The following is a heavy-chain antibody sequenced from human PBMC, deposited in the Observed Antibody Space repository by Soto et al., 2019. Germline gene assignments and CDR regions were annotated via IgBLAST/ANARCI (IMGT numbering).Heavy chain of an antibody. Sequence: ASVKVSCKASGGTFSSYAISWVRQAPGQGLEWMGGIIPIFGTANYAQKFQDRVTITADKSTSTAYMELSSLRSEDTAVYYCASSIAVVYFDYWGQGTLVTVSS. CDR1: GGTFSSYA. CDR3: ASSIAVVYFDY. CDR2: IIPIFGTA. J-gene: IGHJ4*02. D-gene: IGHD6-19*01. V-gene: IGHV1-69*06.